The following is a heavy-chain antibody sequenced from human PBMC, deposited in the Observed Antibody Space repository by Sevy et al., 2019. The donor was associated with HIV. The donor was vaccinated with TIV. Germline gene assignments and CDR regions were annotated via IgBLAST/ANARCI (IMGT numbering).Heavy chain of an antibody. CDR1: GGSFSGYY. Sequence: LSLTCAVYGGSFSGYYWSWIRQPPGKGLEWIGEINHSGSTNYNPSLKSRVTISVDTSKNQFSLKLSSVTAADTAVYYCARYRVAGNFDYWGQGTLVTVSS. J-gene: IGHJ4*02. D-gene: IGHD6-19*01. CDR2: INHSGST. V-gene: IGHV4-34*01. CDR3: ARYRVAGNFDY.